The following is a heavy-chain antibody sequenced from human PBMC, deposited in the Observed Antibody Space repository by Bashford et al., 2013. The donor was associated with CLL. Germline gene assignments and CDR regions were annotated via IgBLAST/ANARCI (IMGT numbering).Heavy chain of an antibody. Sequence: SETPVPHLRCLWWVLQWLLLELDPPAPGKGLEWIGEINHSGSTNYNPSLKSRVTISVDTSENQFSLKLTSVTAADTAVYYCARGIAGSGSMSDSWGQGALVTVSS. CDR1: WVLQWLL. D-gene: IGHD3-10*01. CDR3: ARGIAGSGSMSDS. J-gene: IGHJ5*02. V-gene: IGHV4-34*01. CDR2: INHSGST.